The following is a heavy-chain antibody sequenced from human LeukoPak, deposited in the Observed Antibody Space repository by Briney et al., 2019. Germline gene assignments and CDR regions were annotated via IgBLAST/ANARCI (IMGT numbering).Heavy chain of an antibody. V-gene: IGHV3-30-3*01. J-gene: IGHJ4*02. CDR3: ARDRYRVVPAAITDY. CDR2: ISYDGSNK. D-gene: IGHD2-2*01. CDR1: GFTFSSYA. Sequence: GGPLRLSCAASGFTFSSYAMHWVRQAPGKGLEWVAVISYDGSNKYYADSVKGRFTISRDNSKNTLYLQMNSLRAEDTAVYYCARDRYRVVPAAITDYWGQGTLVTVSS.